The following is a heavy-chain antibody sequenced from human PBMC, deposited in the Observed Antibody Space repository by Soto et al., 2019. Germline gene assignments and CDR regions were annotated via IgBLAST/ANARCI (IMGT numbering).Heavy chain of an antibody. Sequence: QLQLQESGPGLVKPSETLSLTCTVSGGSISSSSYYWGWIRQPPGKGLEWIGSIDYSGSTYYNPSLMRRVTISVDTSKNQFSLKLSSVTAADTAVYYCARHTPAISISDHWGQGTLVTVSS. CDR3: ARHTPAISISDH. CDR1: GGSISSSSYY. V-gene: IGHV4-39*01. CDR2: IDYSGST. D-gene: IGHD2-15*01. J-gene: IGHJ4*02.